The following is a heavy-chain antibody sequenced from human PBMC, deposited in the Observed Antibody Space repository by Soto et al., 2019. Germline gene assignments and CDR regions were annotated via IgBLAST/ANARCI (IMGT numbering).Heavy chain of an antibody. CDR3: AKEYCSGGSCYYYGMDV. CDR2: ISGSGGST. V-gene: IGHV3-23*01. J-gene: IGHJ6*02. Sequence: GGSLRLSCAASGFTFSSYAMSWVRQAPGKGLEWVSAISGSGGSTYYTDSVKGRFTISRDNSKNTLYLQMNSLRAEDTAVYYCAKEYCSGGSCYYYGMDVWGQGTTVTVSS. D-gene: IGHD2-15*01. CDR1: GFTFSSYA.